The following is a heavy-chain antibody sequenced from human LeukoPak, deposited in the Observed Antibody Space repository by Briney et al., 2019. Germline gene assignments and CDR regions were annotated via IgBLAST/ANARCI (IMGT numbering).Heavy chain of an antibody. CDR2: ISYDGSNK. J-gene: IGHJ4*02. CDR3: AKDPPGYSSGWYY. V-gene: IGHV3-30*18. D-gene: IGHD6-19*01. Sequence: GGSLRLSCAASAASGFTFSNYGMHWVRQAPGKGLEWVAVISYDGSNKYYADSVKGRFTISRDNSKNTLYLQMDSLRAEDTAVYYCAKDPPGYSSGWYYWGQGTLVTVSS. CDR1: GFTFSNYG.